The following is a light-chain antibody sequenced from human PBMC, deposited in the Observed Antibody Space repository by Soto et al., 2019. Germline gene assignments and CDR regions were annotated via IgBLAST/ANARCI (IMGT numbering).Light chain of an antibody. Sequence: IQLTQSPSSLSASVGDRVTITCRASQGISSYLAWYQQKPGKAPKLLIYAASTLQSGVPSRISGSGSGTDFTLNISSLQPEDFATYYCQQSHSYPYTFGQGTKVDIK. CDR1: QGISSY. CDR2: AAS. CDR3: QQSHSYPYT. J-gene: IGKJ2*01. V-gene: IGKV1-9*01.